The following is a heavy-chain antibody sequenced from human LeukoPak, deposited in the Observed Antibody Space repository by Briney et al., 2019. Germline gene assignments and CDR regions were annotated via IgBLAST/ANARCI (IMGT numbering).Heavy chain of an antibody. Sequence: ASVKVSCKASGYSFSTYGYSWVRQAPGQGLEWMGIINPSGGSTSYAQKFQGRVTMTRDTSTSTVYMELSSLRSEDTAVYYCAREAGQQLAYAFDIWGQGTMVTVSS. V-gene: IGHV1-46*01. CDR2: INPSGGST. CDR1: GYSFSTYG. J-gene: IGHJ3*02. CDR3: AREAGQQLAYAFDI. D-gene: IGHD6-13*01.